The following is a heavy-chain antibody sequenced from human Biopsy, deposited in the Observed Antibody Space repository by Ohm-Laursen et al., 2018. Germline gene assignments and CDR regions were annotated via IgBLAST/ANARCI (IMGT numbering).Heavy chain of an antibody. CDR3: ARDRGYYSDRTVPGYFDL. D-gene: IGHD3-22*01. J-gene: IGHJ2*01. V-gene: IGHV4-59*01. Sequence: GTLSLTWPFSGDSISSYYWSWIRQPPGKGLQWIGYVYYTGSTDFNPSLQSRVTISIDTSKIHFSLRLRSVTPADPAIYYCARDRGYYSDRTVPGYFDLWGRGTLVTVSS. CDR1: GDSISSYY. CDR2: VYYTGST.